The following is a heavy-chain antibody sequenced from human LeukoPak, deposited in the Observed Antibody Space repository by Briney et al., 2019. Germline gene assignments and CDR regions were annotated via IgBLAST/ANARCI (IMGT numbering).Heavy chain of an antibody. CDR2: TYYSDTT. Sequence: PSETLSLTCSVSGGSISSYYWSWIRQPPGKGLEWIMYTYYSDTTNDNHSLESLVIISVDTSKKQYSLMMSSITDADTVVYYCARVAAHPMYYFDYWGQGTLVTVSS. V-gene: IGHV4-59*08. D-gene: IGHD6-19*01. CDR1: GGSISSYY. J-gene: IGHJ4*02. CDR3: ARVAAHPMYYFDY.